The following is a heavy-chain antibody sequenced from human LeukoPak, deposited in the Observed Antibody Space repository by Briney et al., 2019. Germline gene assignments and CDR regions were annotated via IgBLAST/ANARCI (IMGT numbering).Heavy chain of an antibody. CDR2: ISWDGGST. CDR1: GFTFDDYA. CDR3: AKELSGSYEANWFDP. J-gene: IGHJ5*02. V-gene: IGHV3-43D*03. D-gene: IGHD1-26*01. Sequence: SGGSLRLSCAASGFTFDDYAMLWVRHAPGKGLEWVSLISWDGGSTYYADSVKGRFTISRDNSKNSLYLQMNSLRAEDTALYYCAKELSGSYEANWFDPWGQGTLVTVST.